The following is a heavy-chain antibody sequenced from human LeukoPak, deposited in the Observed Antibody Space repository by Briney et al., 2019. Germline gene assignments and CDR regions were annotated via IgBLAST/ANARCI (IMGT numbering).Heavy chain of an antibody. Sequence: SETLSLTCTVSGGSISSYYWSWIRQPPGRGLEWIGYIYYSGSTNYNPSLKSRVTISVDTSKNQFSLKLSSVTAADTAVYYCARDLIMGAFDIWGQGTMVTVSS. CDR3: ARDLIMGAFDI. D-gene: IGHD3-16*01. CDR2: IYYSGST. V-gene: IGHV4-59*01. CDR1: GGSISSYY. J-gene: IGHJ3*02.